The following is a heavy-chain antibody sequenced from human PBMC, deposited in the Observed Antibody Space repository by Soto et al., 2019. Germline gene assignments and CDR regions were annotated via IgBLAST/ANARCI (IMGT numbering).Heavy chain of an antibody. D-gene: IGHD3-10*01. Sequence: QVQLVQSGAEVKKPGVSVKVSCKASGYTFTSYGISWVRQAPGQGLEWRGWISTYNGNTKYAQKLQRRVTMTTDTSTSTAYTELRSLRSDDTAVFYCAREMVRGVGSDYWGQGTLVTFAS. J-gene: IGHJ4*02. CDR1: GYTFTSYG. CDR2: ISTYNGNT. V-gene: IGHV1-18*01. CDR3: AREMVRGVGSDY.